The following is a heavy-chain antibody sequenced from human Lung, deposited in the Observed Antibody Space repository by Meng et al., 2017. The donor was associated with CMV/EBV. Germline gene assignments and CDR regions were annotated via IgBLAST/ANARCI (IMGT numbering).Heavy chain of an antibody. Sequence: ASVKVSCKASGYTFTGYYILWVRQAPGQGLEWMGWMNPDRGAVNYVQKFQGRVTMTRDSSISTAYMELSRLRSDDTAVYYCARDLKGTTVTATGLYGMDVWVHGTRVTAP. J-gene: IGHJ6*02. CDR3: ARDLKGTTVTATGLYGMDV. CDR1: GYTFTGYY. D-gene: IGHD4-11*01. V-gene: IGHV1-2*02. CDR2: MNPDRGAV.